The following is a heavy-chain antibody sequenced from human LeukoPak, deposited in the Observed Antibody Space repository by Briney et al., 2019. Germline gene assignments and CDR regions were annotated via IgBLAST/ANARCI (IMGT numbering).Heavy chain of an antibody. J-gene: IGHJ4*02. V-gene: IGHV3-23*01. CDR2: ISGSSSSA. CDR3: ARQEDSSGYPYYFDY. D-gene: IGHD3-22*01. CDR1: GFTFSNYA. Sequence: PGGSLRLSCAASGFTFSNYAMSWVRQAPGKGLEWVSDISGSSSSAHYTDSVKGRFTISRDNSKNTLYLQMNSLRAEDTAVYYCARQEDSSGYPYYFDYWAREPWSPSPQ.